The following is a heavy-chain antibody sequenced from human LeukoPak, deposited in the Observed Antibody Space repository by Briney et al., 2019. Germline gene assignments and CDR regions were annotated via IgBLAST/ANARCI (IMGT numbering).Heavy chain of an antibody. V-gene: IGHV3-74*01. Sequence: PGGSLRLSCAASGFTFSSYSMNWVRQAPGKGLVWVSRINSDGTSTNYADSVKGRFTISRDNAKNMLYLQMNSLRAEDTAVFYCVRDRGGTFDYWGQGTLVTVSS. CDR2: INSDGTST. J-gene: IGHJ4*02. D-gene: IGHD1-1*01. CDR1: GFTFSSYS. CDR3: VRDRGGTFDY.